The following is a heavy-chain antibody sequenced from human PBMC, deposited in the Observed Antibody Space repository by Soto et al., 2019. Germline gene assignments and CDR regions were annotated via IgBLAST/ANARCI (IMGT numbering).Heavy chain of an antibody. CDR3: AKDLLIVRSADAFDI. D-gene: IGHD3-16*01. Sequence: QVQLVESGGGVVQPGRSLRLSCAASGFTFSSYGMHWVRQAPGKGLEWVAVISYDGSNKYYADSVKGRFTISRDNSKNTLYLQMNSLRAEDTAVYYCAKDLLIVRSADAFDIWGQGTMVTVSS. V-gene: IGHV3-30*18. CDR2: ISYDGSNK. CDR1: GFTFSSYG. J-gene: IGHJ3*02.